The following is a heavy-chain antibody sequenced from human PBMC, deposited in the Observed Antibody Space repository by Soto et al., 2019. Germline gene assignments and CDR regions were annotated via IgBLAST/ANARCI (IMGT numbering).Heavy chain of an antibody. Sequence: PGGSLRLSCAASGFTFSSYGMHWVRQAPGKGLEWVAVIWYDGSNKYYADSVKGRFTISRDNSENTLYLQMNSLRAEDTAVYYCARDGDIVVVPAALVPNYYYYYYGMDVWGQGTTVTVSS. J-gene: IGHJ6*02. D-gene: IGHD2-2*01. V-gene: IGHV3-33*01. CDR1: GFTFSSYG. CDR3: ARDGDIVVVPAALVPNYYYYYYGMDV. CDR2: IWYDGSNK.